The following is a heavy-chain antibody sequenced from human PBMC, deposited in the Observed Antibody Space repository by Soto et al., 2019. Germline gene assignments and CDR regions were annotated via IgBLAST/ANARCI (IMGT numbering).Heavy chain of an antibody. CDR2: MYPGDSDT. CDR1: GYSFTSYW. V-gene: IGHV5-51*01. Sequence: PGESLKISCKGSGYSFTSYWIGWVRQTPGKGLEWMNIMYPGDSDTRYSPSFQGQVTISVDKTITTAYLHWSSLKASDSAIYYCARAVTGISHPNHFDYWGQGTPITVSS. CDR3: ARAVTGISHPNHFDY. J-gene: IGHJ4*02. D-gene: IGHD1-1*01.